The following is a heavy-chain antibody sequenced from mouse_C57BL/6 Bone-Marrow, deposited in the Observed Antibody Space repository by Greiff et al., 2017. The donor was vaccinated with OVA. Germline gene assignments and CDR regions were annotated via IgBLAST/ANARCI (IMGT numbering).Heavy chain of an antibody. CDR2: ISSGSSTI. Sequence: EVKVEESGGGLVKPGGSLKLSCAASGFTFSDYGMHWVRQAPEKGLEWVAYISSGSSTIYYADTVKGRFTISRDNAKNTLFLQMTSLRSEDTAMYYCANYDAYAMDYWGQGTSVTVSS. V-gene: IGHV5-17*01. CDR3: ANYDAYAMDY. CDR1: GFTFSDYG. D-gene: IGHD2-4*01. J-gene: IGHJ4*01.